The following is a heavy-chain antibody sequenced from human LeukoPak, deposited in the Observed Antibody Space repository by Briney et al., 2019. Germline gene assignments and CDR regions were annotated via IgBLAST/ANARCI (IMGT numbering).Heavy chain of an antibody. Sequence: PSETLSLTCTVSGGSISSYYWSWIRQPAGKGLEWIGRIYTSGTTNYNPSLKSRVTMSVDTSKNQFSLKLTSVTAADTAVYYCARDRPAIAAAGKWFGPWGQGTLVTVFS. V-gene: IGHV4-4*07. J-gene: IGHJ5*02. CDR3: ARDRPAIAAAGKWFGP. CDR2: IYTSGTT. D-gene: IGHD6-13*01. CDR1: GGSISSYY.